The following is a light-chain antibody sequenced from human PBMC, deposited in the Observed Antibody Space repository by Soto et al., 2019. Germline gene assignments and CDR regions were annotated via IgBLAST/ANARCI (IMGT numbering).Light chain of an antibody. CDR1: SSDVGAYSY. V-gene: IGLV2-14*01. CDR3: SSYTSSRTYV. J-gene: IGLJ1*01. CDR2: DVS. Sequence: SSLTQPSSVSGSPDQSISISCTGTSSDVGAYSYVSWYQQHPGKAPKLIIYDVSDRPSGISNRFSGSKSDNTASLTISGLQAEDEAEYYCSSYTSSRTYVFGTGTKVTVL.